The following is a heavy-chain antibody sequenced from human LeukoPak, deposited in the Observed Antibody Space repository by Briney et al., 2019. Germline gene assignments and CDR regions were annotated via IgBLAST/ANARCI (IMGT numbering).Heavy chain of an antibody. Sequence: ASVKVSCKASGYTFTSYDINWVRQAPGQGLEWMGWMNPNSGNTVYAQKFQGRVTMTRNTSISTAYMELSSLRSEDTAVYYCARARLWYHWFDPWGQGTLVTVSS. D-gene: IGHD5-18*01. CDR1: GYTFTSYD. CDR2: MNPNSGNT. CDR3: ARARLWYHWFDP. V-gene: IGHV1-8*01. J-gene: IGHJ5*02.